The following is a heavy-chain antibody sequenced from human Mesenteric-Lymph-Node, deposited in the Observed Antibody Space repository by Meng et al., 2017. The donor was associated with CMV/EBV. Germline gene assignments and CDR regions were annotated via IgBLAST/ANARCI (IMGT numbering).Heavy chain of an antibody. V-gene: IGHV3-9*01. CDR3: ARDLYCSGGSCSL. Sequence: SLKISCAASGFTFDDYDMHWVRQVPGKGLEWVSGISWNRGTIGYADSVRGRFTISRDNAKNSLYLQMNSLRAEDTAVYYCARDLYCSGGSCSLWGQGTLVTVSS. CDR2: ISWNRGTI. J-gene: IGHJ4*02. CDR1: GFTFDDYD. D-gene: IGHD2-15*01.